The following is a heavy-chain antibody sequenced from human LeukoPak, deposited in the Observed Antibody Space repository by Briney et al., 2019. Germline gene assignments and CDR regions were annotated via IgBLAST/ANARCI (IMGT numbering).Heavy chain of an antibody. V-gene: IGHV3-11*01. D-gene: IGHD2-2*02. J-gene: IGHJ4*02. CDR3: ARSNSTNCYTD. CDR2: ISSSGSTI. Sequence: PAESLRLSCAASGFTFSPYYLSWLRQTPGKGLEWVSYISSSGSTINYADSVKGRFTISRDNAKNSLYLQMNSLRAEDTAVYYCARSNSTNCYTDWGQGTLVTVSS. CDR1: GFTFSPYY.